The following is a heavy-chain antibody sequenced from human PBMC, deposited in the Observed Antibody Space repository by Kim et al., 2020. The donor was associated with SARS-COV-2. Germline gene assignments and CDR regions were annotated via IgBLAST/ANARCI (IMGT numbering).Heavy chain of an antibody. Sequence: GGSLRLSCAASGFSCSNAWMTWVRQAPGKGLEWVGRIKSKIDGGTTDYAAPVKGRFTISRDDSKNTLYLQMNSLKTEDTAVYYCSTLIGYYGSGSYYRSNDYWGQGTPVTVSS. CDR1: GFSCSNAW. D-gene: IGHD3-10*01. V-gene: IGHV3-15*01. CDR3: STLIGYYGSGSYYRSNDY. CDR2: IKSKIDGGTT. J-gene: IGHJ4*02.